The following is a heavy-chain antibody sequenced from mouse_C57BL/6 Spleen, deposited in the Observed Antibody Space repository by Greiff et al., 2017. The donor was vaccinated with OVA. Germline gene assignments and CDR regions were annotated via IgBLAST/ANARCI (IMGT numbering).Heavy chain of an antibody. J-gene: IGHJ4*01. CDR2: INPGSGGT. CDR3: ARRDDYGSSWNYAMDY. CDR1: GYAFTNYL. V-gene: IGHV1-54*01. D-gene: IGHD1-1*01. Sequence: QVQLQQSGAELVRPGTSVKVSCKASGYAFTNYLIEWVKQRPGQGLEWIGVINPGSGGTNYNEKFKGKATLTADKSSSTAYMQLSSLTSEDSAVYFCARRDDYGSSWNYAMDYWGQGTSVTVSS.